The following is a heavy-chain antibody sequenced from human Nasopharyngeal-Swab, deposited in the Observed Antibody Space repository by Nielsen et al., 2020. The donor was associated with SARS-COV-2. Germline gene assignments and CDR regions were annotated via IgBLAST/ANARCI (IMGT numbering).Heavy chain of an antibody. Sequence: AGSLTLSCAASGFTFSSYSMNWVRQAPGKGLEWVSSISSSSSYIYYADSVKGRFTISRDNAKNSLYLQMNSLRAEDTAVYYCARAHQWAPNIWGQGTMVTVSS. CDR2: ISSSSSYI. D-gene: IGHD1-26*01. CDR1: GFTFSSYS. J-gene: IGHJ3*02. CDR3: ARAHQWAPNI. V-gene: IGHV3-21*01.